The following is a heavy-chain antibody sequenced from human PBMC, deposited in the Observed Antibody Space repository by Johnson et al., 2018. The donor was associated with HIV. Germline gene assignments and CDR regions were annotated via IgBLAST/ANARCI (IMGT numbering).Heavy chain of an antibody. J-gene: IGHJ3*02. CDR2: ISGSAGST. V-gene: IGHV3-23*04. Sequence: VQLVESGGDVVQPGGSLRLSCAVSGFTFSDHAMSWVRQAPGKGLEWVSAISGSAGSTFYADSVKGRFTISRDNSWNTLYLQMNSLRAEDTAVYYCAKDNYDDPFGAFDIGGQGTMVTVSS. CDR3: AKDNYDDPFGAFDI. D-gene: IGHD3-22*01. CDR1: GFTFSDHA.